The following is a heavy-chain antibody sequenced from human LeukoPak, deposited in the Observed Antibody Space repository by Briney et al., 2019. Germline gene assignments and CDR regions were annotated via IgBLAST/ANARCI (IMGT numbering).Heavy chain of an antibody. D-gene: IGHD3-10*01. CDR2: FDPEDGET. V-gene: IGHV1-24*01. J-gene: IGHJ4*02. Sequence: ASVKVSCEVSGYTLTELSMHWVRQAPGKGLEWMGGFDPEDGETIYAQKFQGRVTMTEDTSTDTAYMELSSLRSEDTAVYYCATVPPSMVRGVTSFDYWGQGTLVTVSS. CDR3: ATVPPSMVRGVTSFDY. CDR1: GYTLTELS.